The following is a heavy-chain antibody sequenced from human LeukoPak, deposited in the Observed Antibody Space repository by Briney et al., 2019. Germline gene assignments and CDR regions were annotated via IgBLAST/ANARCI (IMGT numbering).Heavy chain of an antibody. J-gene: IGHJ6*02. CDR1: GYTFTSYD. D-gene: IGHD3-10*01. CDR3: ARRRPFGKPPDYYYGMDV. CDR2: MNPNSGNT. Sequence: ASVKVSCKASGYTFTSYDINWVRQATGQGLEWMGWMNPNSGNTGYAQKFQGRVTMTRNTSISTAYMELSSLRSEDTAVYYCARRRPFGKPPDYYYGMDVWGQGTTITVSS. V-gene: IGHV1-8*01.